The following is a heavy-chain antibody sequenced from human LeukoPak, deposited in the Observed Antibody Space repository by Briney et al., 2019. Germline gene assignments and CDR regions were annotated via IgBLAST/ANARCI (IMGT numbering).Heavy chain of an antibody. CDR1: GFSFSSYG. CDR3: VRERGPFDGFDI. CDR2: IWVNGINK. V-gene: IGHV3-33*01. J-gene: IGHJ3*02. Sequence: GGSLRFSCVASGFSFSSYGMHWVRQAPGKGLEWVTVIWVNGINKYYADSVRGRFTISRDNSKNTLYLEMNSLRAEDTAVYYCVRERGPFDGFDIWGQGTMVTVS.